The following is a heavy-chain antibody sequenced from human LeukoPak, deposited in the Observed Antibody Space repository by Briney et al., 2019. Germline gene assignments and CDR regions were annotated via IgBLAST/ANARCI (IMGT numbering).Heavy chain of an antibody. Sequence: PGGSLRLSCAASGFTFSDYYMSWIRQAPGKGLEWVSYISSSGSTIYYADSVKGRFTISRDNAKNSLYLQMNSLRAEDTAVYYCARDFTPELRWYPGAYYYYGMDVWGQGTTVTVSS. CDR3: ARDFTPELRWYPGAYYYYGMDV. D-gene: IGHD4-23*01. CDR1: GFTFSDYY. J-gene: IGHJ6*02. CDR2: ISSSGSTI. V-gene: IGHV3-11*01.